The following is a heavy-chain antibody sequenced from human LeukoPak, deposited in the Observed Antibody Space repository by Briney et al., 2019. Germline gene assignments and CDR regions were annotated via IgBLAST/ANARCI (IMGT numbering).Heavy chain of an antibody. V-gene: IGHV4-4*02. D-gene: IGHD3-22*01. CDR1: GGSISSSSW. Sequence: SGTLSLTCAVSGGSISSSSWWSWVRQPPGKGLEWIGEIYHSGSTNYNPSLKSRVTISVDKSKNQFSLKLSSVTAADTAVYYCARGSGVRSGYWSSVGAFDIWGQGTMVTVSS. CDR3: ARGSGVRSGYWSSVGAFDI. J-gene: IGHJ3*02. CDR2: IYHSGST.